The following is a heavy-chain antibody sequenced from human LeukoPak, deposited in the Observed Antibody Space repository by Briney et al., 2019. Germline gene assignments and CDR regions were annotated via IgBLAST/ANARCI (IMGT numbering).Heavy chain of an antibody. J-gene: IGHJ4*02. CDR1: GFPFSIYT. CDR2: ISGSSNDI. V-gene: IGHV3-21*01. CDR3: ATDYYCSGGSCYPPD. D-gene: IGHD2-15*01. Sequence: GGSLRLSCAASGFPFSIYTMNWVRQAPGKGLGWPSSISGSSNDIYYADSVKGRFTISRDNAKNSLYLQMNSLRAEDTAVYYCATDYYCSGGSCYPPDWGQGTLVTVSS.